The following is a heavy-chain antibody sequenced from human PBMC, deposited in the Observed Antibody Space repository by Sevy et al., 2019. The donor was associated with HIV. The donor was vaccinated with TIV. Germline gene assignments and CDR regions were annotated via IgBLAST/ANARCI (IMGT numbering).Heavy chain of an antibody. CDR3: ARTVAPAIRDAFDI. D-gene: IGHD2-21*02. CDR1: GGSISTYY. CDR2: IYTSGYT. V-gene: IGHV4-4*07. Sequence: SETLSLTCTVSGGSISTYYWSWVRQPAGKGLEWIGRIYTSGYTNYNPAFNSRVTMSIDTSKNQFSLKLSSVTAADTALYYCARTVAPAIRDAFDIWGQGTMVTVSS. J-gene: IGHJ3*02.